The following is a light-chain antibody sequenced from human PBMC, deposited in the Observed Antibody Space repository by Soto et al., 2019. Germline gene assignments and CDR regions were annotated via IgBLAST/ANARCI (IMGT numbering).Light chain of an antibody. CDR3: QQYGSSPWT. CDR1: RSVSSDY. J-gene: IGKJ1*01. CDR2: GAS. Sequence: EIVLTQSPGTLSLSPGERATLSCRASRSVSSDYLAWYQQKPGQSPRLLIYGASTRATGVPDNFRGSGSGTYFTLSINTVWPEDFAVYYCQQYGSSPWTFGQGTKVEIK. V-gene: IGKV3-20*01.